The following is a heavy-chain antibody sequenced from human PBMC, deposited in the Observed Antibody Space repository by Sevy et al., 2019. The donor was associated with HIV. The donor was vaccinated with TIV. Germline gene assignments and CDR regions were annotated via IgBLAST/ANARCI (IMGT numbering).Heavy chain of an antibody. CDR3: VRGPNCGVGGCQQISPYCLDV. CDR1: GFTFSDHY. Sequence: GGSLRLSYAASGFTFSDHYVDWVRQAPGKGLEWVGRIRNRPNRHTTEYAASVGGRFTISRDDSKNSLNLQMNSLKTGDSAVYYCVRGPNCGVGGCQQISPYCLDVWGKGATVTVSS. J-gene: IGHJ6*03. D-gene: IGHD2-21*01. V-gene: IGHV3-72*01. CDR2: IRNRPNRHTT.